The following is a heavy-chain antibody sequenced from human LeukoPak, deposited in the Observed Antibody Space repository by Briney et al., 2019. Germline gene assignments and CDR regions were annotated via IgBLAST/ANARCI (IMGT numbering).Heavy chain of an antibody. J-gene: IGHJ4*02. V-gene: IGHV1-69*13. Sequence: GASVKVSCKASGGTFSSYAISWVRQAPGQGREWMGGIIPIFGTANYAQKFQGRVTITADESTRPAYMEVSSLRSEDTAVYYCARSRDDYVWGSYRYWGQGTLVTVSS. CDR1: GGTFSSYA. CDR3: ARSRDDYVWGSYRY. D-gene: IGHD3-16*02. CDR2: IIPIFGTA.